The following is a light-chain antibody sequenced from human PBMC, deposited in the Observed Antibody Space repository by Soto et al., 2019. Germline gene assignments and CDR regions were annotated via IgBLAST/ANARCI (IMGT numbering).Light chain of an antibody. CDR3: QQYGSSHT. CDR1: QSVSSNY. CDR2: GAS. J-gene: IGKJ2*01. V-gene: IGKV3-20*01. Sequence: EIVLTQAPGTLSLSPGERATLSCRASQSVSSNYLAWYQQKPGQAPRLLIYGASSRATGIPDRFSGSGSGTDFTLTISRLDPEDFAVYYCQQYGSSHTFGQGTKLEIK.